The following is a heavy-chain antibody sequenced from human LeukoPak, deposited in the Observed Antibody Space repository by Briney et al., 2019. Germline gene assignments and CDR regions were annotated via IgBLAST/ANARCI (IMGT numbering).Heavy chain of an antibody. CDR3: MSDLDN. Sequence: GGSLRLSCAASGLTFSNVWMTWVRQAQGKGLEWVGRIKTKGEGGTVDYAAPVKGRFTISRDDSKNTFYLQMNSLKTEDTAMYYCMSDLDNWGQGTPVTVSS. CDR1: GLTFSNVW. CDR2: IKTKGEGGTV. J-gene: IGHJ4*02. V-gene: IGHV3-15*01.